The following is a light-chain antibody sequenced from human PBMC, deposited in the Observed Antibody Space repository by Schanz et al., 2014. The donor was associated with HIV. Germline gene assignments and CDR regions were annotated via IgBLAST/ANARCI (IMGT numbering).Light chain of an antibody. V-gene: IGKV1-33*01. CDR3: QQYSGYPWT. Sequence: DIHLTQSPSSLSASVGDRVTITCQASHDINNYLNWYQQKLGQAPKLLIYDGSSLEIGVPSRFSGSGSGTEFTLSISSLQPDDFATYHCQQYSGYPWTFGQGTKVEIK. J-gene: IGKJ1*01. CDR2: DGS. CDR1: HDINNY.